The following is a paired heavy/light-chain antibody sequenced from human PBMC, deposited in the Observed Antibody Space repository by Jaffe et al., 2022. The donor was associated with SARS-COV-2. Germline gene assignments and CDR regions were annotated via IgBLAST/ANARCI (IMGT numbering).Light chain of an antibody. J-gene: IGLJ3*02. Sequence: QSALTQPRSVSGSPGQSVTISCTGTSSDVGGYNSVSWYQQHPGKAPKLIIYDLHHRPSGVPDRFSDSKSGNTASLTISGLQAEDEADYYCCSYAGSNTLVFGGGTKLTVL. V-gene: IGLV2-11*01. CDR1: SSDVGGYNS. CDR2: DLH. CDR3: CSYAGSNTLV.
Heavy chain of an antibody. J-gene: IGHJ4*02. CDR3: ARVTGATVAFFDN. CDR2: IYHSGIT. CDR1: GYSISTGYS. V-gene: IGHV4-38-2*02. Sequence: QVNLQESGPGLVKPSETLSLTCTVSGYSISTGYSWGWIRQPPGKGLEWIGTIYHSGITFYSPALKGRFTISLDTSKNQFSLKVSSVTAADTAVFYCARVTGATVAFFDNWGQGTLVTVSS. D-gene: IGHD4-17*01.